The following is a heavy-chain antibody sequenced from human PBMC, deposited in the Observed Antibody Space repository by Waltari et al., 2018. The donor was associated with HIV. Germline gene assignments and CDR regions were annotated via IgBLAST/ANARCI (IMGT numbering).Heavy chain of an antibody. CDR2: ISFDGSNQ. CDR3: ATGQQVWETWSQLDY. Sequence: QVQLVESGGGVVQPGGSLRLPCAASGFTFRNYGMHWVRQAPGKGLEWVAVISFDGSNQYYADSVRGRFTISRDNSKKKVFLQMNSLRLDDSALYYCATGQQVWETWSQLDYWGQGTLVFVSS. CDR1: GFTFRNYG. J-gene: IGHJ4*02. V-gene: IGHV3-30*03. D-gene: IGHD1-1*01.